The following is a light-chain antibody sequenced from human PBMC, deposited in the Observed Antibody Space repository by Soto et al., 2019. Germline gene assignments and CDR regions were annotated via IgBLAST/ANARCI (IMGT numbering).Light chain of an antibody. J-gene: IGKJ2*01. CDR2: AAS. CDR3: PQSYSGPLYT. V-gene: IGKV1-39*01. Sequence: DIQLTPSPSSLSASVGDRVTITCPASPIIDTYGNWYQHKPAKAPQLLIYAASNVQSGVPSRFSGRGSGPDFIFTITSLQPEDCATFYCPQSYSGPLYTFGQKTKLE. CDR1: PIIDTY.